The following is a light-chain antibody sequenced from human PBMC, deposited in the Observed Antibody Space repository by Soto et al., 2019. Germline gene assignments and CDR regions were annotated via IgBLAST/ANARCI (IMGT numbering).Light chain of an antibody. V-gene: IGKV1-5*03. CDR1: QSISSW. CDR3: QQYNSYPYT. Sequence: DIPMTQSPSTLSASVGDRVTITCRASQSISSWLAWYQQKPGKAPKLLIYKASSLESGVPSRFSGSGSGTEFTLNISSLQPDDFGPYYCQQYNSYPYTFGQGTKLEIK. J-gene: IGKJ2*01. CDR2: KAS.